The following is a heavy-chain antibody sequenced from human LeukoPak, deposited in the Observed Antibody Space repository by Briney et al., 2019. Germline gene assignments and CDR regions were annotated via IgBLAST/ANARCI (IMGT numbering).Heavy chain of an antibody. J-gene: IGHJ5*02. CDR3: ATADYGDRNLWFGP. Sequence: ASVKVSCKVSGYTLTELSMHWVRQAPGKGLEWMGGFDPEDGETIYAQKFQGRVTMTENTSTDTAYMELSSLRSEDTAVYYCATADYGDRNLWFGPWGQGTLVTVSS. V-gene: IGHV1-24*01. CDR1: GYTLTELS. D-gene: IGHD4-17*01. CDR2: FDPEDGET.